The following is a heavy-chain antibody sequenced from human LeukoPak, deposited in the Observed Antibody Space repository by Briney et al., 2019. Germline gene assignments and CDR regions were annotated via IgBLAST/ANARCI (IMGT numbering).Heavy chain of an antibody. V-gene: IGHV1-69*01. D-gene: IGHD2-2*01. CDR3: ARDRYRSSTSCPRSLDY. Sequence: ASVKVSCKASGGTFSSYAISWVRQAPGQGLEWMGGIIPIFGTANYAQKFQGRVTITADESTSTAYMELSSLRSEDTAVYYCARDRYRSSTSCPRSLDYWGQGTLVTVSS. J-gene: IGHJ4*02. CDR1: GGTFSSYA. CDR2: IIPIFGTA.